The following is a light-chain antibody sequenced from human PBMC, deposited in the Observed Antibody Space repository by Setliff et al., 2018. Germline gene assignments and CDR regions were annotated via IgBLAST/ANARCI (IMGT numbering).Light chain of an antibody. V-gene: IGKV3-20*01. J-gene: IGKJ2*01. CDR2: DAS. CDR1: QPINDKY. CDR3: QQYSGAQYT. Sequence: IVLTQFPDTLSLSPGDRATLSCRGSQPINDKYFAWYQQKPGQAPRLLIYDASNRATGIPDRFSGSGFGTEFTLTITRLEPEDFAVYYCQQYSGAQYTFGQGTKVDIK.